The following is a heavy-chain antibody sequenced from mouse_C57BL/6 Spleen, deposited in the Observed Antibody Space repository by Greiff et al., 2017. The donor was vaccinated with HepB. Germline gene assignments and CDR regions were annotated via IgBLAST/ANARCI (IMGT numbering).Heavy chain of an antibody. Sequence: QVQLKQPGAELVRPGSSVKLSCKASGYTFTSYWMHWVKQRPIQGLEWIGNIDPSDSETHYNQKFKDKATLTVDKSSSTAYMQLSSLTSEDSAVYYCARLRYYGSSYVQNAMDYWGQGTSVTVSS. CDR2: IDPSDSET. V-gene: IGHV1-52*01. D-gene: IGHD1-1*01. CDR3: ARLRYYGSSYVQNAMDY. CDR1: GYTFTSYW. J-gene: IGHJ4*01.